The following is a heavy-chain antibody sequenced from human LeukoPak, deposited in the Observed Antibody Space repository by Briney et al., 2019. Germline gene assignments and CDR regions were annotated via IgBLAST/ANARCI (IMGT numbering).Heavy chain of an antibody. V-gene: IGHV4-59*01. CDR3: ARLGVGNWFDP. J-gene: IGHJ5*02. CDR1: GGSISNYY. Sequence: SETLSLTCTVSGGSISNYYWSWIRQPPGKGLEWIGYIYYIGSTTYNPSLKSRLTISVDTSKNQFSLKLSFVTAADTALYYCARLGVGNWFDPWGQGTLVTVSS. CDR2: IYYIGST. D-gene: IGHD1-26*01.